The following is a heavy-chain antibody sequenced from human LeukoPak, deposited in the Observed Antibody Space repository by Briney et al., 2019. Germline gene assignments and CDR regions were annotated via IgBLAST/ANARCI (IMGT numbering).Heavy chain of an antibody. J-gene: IGHJ4*02. CDR1: GFTFSSYA. CDR2: ISYDGSNK. D-gene: IGHD7-27*01. CDR3: GRGHWGLDY. Sequence: SGGSLRLSCAASGFTFSSYAMHWVRQAPGKGLEWVAVISYDGSNKYYADSVKGRFTTSRDNAKSSLYLQMNSLRAEDTAVYYCGRGHWGLDYWGQGALVTVSS. V-gene: IGHV3-30*04.